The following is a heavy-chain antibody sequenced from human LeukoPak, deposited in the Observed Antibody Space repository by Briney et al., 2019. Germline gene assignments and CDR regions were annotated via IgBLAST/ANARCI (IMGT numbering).Heavy chain of an antibody. Sequence: GGSLRLSCAASGSTFSNYAMIWVRQAPGKGLEWIATISGTGSRTYYANSVRGRFSISRDNSRNTLYLQRSSLRVEDTAVYYCAKELDGSGYYGPDYWGRGTLVTVSS. J-gene: IGHJ4*02. CDR2: ISGTGSRT. V-gene: IGHV3-23*01. D-gene: IGHD3-22*01. CDR3: AKELDGSGYYGPDY. CDR1: GSTFSNYA.